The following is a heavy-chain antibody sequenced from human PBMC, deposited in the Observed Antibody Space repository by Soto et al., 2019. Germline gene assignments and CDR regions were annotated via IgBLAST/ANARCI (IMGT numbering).Heavy chain of an antibody. CDR1: GFTFTDYG. D-gene: IGHD3-22*01. CDR3: AREYLDYYDICGYYY. J-gene: IGHJ4*02. V-gene: IGHV1-18*04. Sequence: ASVKVSCKASGFTFTDYGIAWVRQAPGQGLEWMAWISPYNGNTNYAQNVQGRVTVTTDTSTSTAYMELRRLTSDDTAVYYCAREYLDYYDICGYYYWGQGTLVTVSS. CDR2: ISPYNGNT.